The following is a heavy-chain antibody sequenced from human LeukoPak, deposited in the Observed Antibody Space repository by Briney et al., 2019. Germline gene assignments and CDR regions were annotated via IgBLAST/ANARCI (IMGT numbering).Heavy chain of an antibody. CDR1: GYPISSGYY. V-gene: IGHV4-38-2*02. J-gene: IGHJ4*02. CDR3: ARDLEVRGVIDY. Sequence: SETLSLTCTVSGYPISSGYYWGWIRQPPGKGLEWIGSIYHSGSTYYNPSLKSRVTISVDTSKNQFSLKLSSVTAADTAVYYCARDLEVRGVIDYWGQGTLVTVSS. CDR2: IYHSGST. D-gene: IGHD3-10*01.